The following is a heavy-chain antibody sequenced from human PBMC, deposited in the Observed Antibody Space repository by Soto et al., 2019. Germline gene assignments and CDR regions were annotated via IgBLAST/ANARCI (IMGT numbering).Heavy chain of an antibody. CDR2: ISSSGSTI. CDR1: GFTFSSYE. CDR3: ARIPVSSGWDRYFDY. D-gene: IGHD6-19*01. V-gene: IGHV3-48*03. Sequence: PGGSLRLSCAASGFTFSSYEMNWVRQAPGKGLEWVSYISSSGSTIYYADSVKGRFTISRDNAKNSLYLQMNSLRAEDTAVYYCARIPVSSGWDRYFDYWGQGTPVTVSS. J-gene: IGHJ4*02.